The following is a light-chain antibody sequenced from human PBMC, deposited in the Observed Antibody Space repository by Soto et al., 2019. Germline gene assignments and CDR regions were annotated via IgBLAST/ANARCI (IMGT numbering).Light chain of an antibody. CDR1: QSVSSNY. Sequence: EIVLTQSPGTLSLSPGERVTLSCRASQSVSSNYLAWYQQKPGQAPRLLIYSASSRATGIPDRFSGSGSGTDFTLTINRLEPEDFAVDYCQQYGGSPRVTFGGGTKVVIK. CDR3: QQYGGSPRVT. CDR2: SAS. V-gene: IGKV3-20*01. J-gene: IGKJ4*01.